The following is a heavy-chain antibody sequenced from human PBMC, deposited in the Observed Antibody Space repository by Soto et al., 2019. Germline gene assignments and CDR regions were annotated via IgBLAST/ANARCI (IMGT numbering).Heavy chain of an antibody. Sequence: QLVESGGGLVQPGGSLRLTCAGSGFAFSGYWMSWVRQAPWKGLEWVASIEDNGSEKYYVDSVKGRFTISRDNAKNSLFLQMNSLGAEDTAVYDCARGQGWLDPWGQGTLVTVSS. CDR2: IEDNGSEK. V-gene: IGHV3-7*01. J-gene: IGHJ5*02. CDR1: GFAFSGYW. CDR3: ARGQGWLDP.